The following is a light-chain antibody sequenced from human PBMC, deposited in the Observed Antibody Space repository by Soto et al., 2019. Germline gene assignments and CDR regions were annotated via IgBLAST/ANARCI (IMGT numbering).Light chain of an antibody. Sequence: QSALTQPPSASGSPGQSVAISCTGTSSDVGGYNYVSWYQQHPGKAPKLMIYEVNKRPSGVPDRFSGSKSGNTASLTVAGLQAEDEADYYCSSYAGSRNVFGTGTKVNVL. J-gene: IGLJ1*01. CDR1: SSDVGGYNY. V-gene: IGLV2-8*01. CDR2: EVN. CDR3: SSYAGSRNV.